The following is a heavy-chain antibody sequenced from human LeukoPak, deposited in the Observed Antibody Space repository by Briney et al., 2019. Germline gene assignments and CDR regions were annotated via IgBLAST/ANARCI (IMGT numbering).Heavy chain of an antibody. V-gene: IGHV3-64*01. CDR3: ARGLYYDNLTGYFDY. D-gene: IGHD3-9*01. CDR2: ISSNGGST. J-gene: IGHJ4*02. Sequence: GGSLRLSCAASGFTFSSYAMHWVRQAPGKGLEYVSAISSNGGSTYYANSVKGRFTISRDNSKNTLYLQMGSLRAEDMAVYYCARGLYYDNLTGYFDYWGQGTLVTVSS. CDR1: GFTFSSYA.